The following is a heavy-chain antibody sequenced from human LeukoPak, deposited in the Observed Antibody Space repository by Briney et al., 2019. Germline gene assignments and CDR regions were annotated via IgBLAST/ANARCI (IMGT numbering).Heavy chain of an antibody. Sequence: ASVKVSCKASGYSFTTYYMHWVRQAPGQGLEWMGIINPSGGSTNYGQKFQGRVTMTRDTSTSTVYIELSSLRSEDSAVYYCARWVLAGGYFDYWGQGTVVTVSS. CDR3: ARWVLAGGYFDY. J-gene: IGHJ4*02. D-gene: IGHD2-15*01. CDR1: GYSFTTYY. V-gene: IGHV1-46*01. CDR2: INPSGGST.